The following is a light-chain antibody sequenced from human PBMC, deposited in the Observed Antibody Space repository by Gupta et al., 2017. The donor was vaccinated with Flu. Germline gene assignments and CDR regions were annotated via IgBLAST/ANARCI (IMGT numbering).Light chain of an antibody. CDR2: SNN. CDR3: AESDDSLNSVV. Sequence: SVLTQPPSASGTPGQRVTISCSGSSSNSGSNYVYWYQQLPATAPNLLIFSNNQRPSGVPDRFFCSKSGTSASPLTLILRSEEEADDYWAESDDSLNSVVFGGGTKLTVL. V-gene: IGLV1-47*02. J-gene: IGLJ2*01. CDR1: SSNSGSNY.